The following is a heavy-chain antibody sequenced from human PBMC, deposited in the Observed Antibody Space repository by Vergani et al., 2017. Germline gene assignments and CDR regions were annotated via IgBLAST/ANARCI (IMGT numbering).Heavy chain of an antibody. D-gene: IGHD6-6*01. CDR2: TYYRSTWYN. V-gene: IGHV6-1*01. J-gene: IGHJ4*02. CDR1: GDSVSSNSAA. Sequence: QVQLQQPGPGLVKLSQTLSLTCAISGDSVSSNSAAWNWIRQSPSRGLEWLGRTYYRSTWYNDYAVSVKSRITINPNTSRNQFSLQLNSVTTDDTAVDYCARCILPEYSSSGRIYDSWGQGTLVTVSS. CDR3: ARCILPEYSSSGRIYDS.